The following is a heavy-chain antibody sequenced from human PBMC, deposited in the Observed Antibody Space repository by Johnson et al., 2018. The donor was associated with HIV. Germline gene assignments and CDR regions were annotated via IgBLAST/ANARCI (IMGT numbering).Heavy chain of an antibody. V-gene: IGHV3-30*04. Sequence: QVQLVESGGGVVRPGGSLRLSCAASGFTFSSYAMHWVRQAPGKGLEWVAVISYDGSNKYYADSVKGRFTISRDNSKNTLYLQMNSLRAEDTAVYYCARAVARGQWLANGYIWGQGTMVTVSS. CDR2: ISYDGSNK. CDR3: ARAVARGQWLANGYI. J-gene: IGHJ3*02. CDR1: GFTFSSYA. D-gene: IGHD6-19*01.